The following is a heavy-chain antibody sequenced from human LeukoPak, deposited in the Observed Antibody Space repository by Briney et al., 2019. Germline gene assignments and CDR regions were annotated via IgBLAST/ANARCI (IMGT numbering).Heavy chain of an antibody. J-gene: IGHJ4*02. Sequence: GGSLRLSCAASGFTFSDHYMHWVRQAPGKGLEWVSVIYSGGSTYYADSVKGRFTISRDNSKNTLYLQMNSLRAEDTAVYYCARDSSRMITFGFDYWGQGTLVTVSS. D-gene: IGHD3-16*01. CDR1: GFTFSDHY. CDR2: IYSGGST. V-gene: IGHV3-53*01. CDR3: ARDSSRMITFGFDY.